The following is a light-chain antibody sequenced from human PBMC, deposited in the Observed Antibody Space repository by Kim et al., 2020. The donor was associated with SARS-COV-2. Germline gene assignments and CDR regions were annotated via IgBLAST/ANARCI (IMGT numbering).Light chain of an antibody. J-gene: IGKJ1*01. CDR1: QSISSNY. CDR3: QQYGSSPPT. Sequence: SPGERATLSCRASQSISSNYLAWHQQKPGQAPRLLIHGASSRATGIPDRFSGSGSGTDFTLPINRLEPEDFAVFYCQQYGSSPPTFGQGTKVDIK. CDR2: GAS. V-gene: IGKV3-20*01.